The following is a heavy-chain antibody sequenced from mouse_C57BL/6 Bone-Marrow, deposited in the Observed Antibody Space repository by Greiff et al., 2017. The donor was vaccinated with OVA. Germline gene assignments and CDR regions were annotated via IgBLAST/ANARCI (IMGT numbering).Heavy chain of an antibody. J-gene: IGHJ4*01. V-gene: IGHV1-81*01. Sequence: QVHVKQSGAELARPGASVKLSCKASGYTFTSYGISWVKQRTGQGLEWIGEIYPRSGNTYYNEKFKGKATLTADKSSSTAYMELRSLTSEDSAVYFCARWGLWLRRGAMDYWGQGTSVTVSS. CDR2: IYPRSGNT. CDR3: ARWGLWLRRGAMDY. CDR1: GYTFTSYG. D-gene: IGHD2-2*01.